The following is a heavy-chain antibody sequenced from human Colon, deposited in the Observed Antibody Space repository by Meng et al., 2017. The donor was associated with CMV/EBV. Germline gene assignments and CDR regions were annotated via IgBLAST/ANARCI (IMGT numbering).Heavy chain of an antibody. CDR2: ISHNGNT. J-gene: IGHJ5*02. V-gene: IGHV4-38-2*02. CDR1: GYSISSGHY. Sequence: SETLSLTCSVSGYSISSGHYWGWIRQSPGKQLEWLGSISHNGNTYYNPSLKSRLIISVDTSENRLSLRLTSVTAADTAVYYCARDVVFALALNWFDAWGQGILVTVSS. CDR3: ARDVVFALALNWFDA. D-gene: IGHD3/OR15-3a*01.